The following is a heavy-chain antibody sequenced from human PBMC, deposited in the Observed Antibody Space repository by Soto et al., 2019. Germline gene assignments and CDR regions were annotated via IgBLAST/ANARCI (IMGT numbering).Heavy chain of an antibody. CDR1: RGSISNGIYY. CDR3: ARDTVRTRDEELPLNYSGIAV. CDR2: THDSGSN. J-gene: IGHJ6*02. D-gene: IGHD1-26*01. V-gene: IGHV4-31*03. Sequence: QAQLQESGPGLVRPSQTLSLTCTVPRGSISNGIYYWNWIRQQTGKGLEWIGYTHDSGSNYYNPSLGRRVTITAETSKNPFSLKVRSVTVADTAVYYCARDTVRTRDEELPLNYSGIAVWGPGNTVTVSS.